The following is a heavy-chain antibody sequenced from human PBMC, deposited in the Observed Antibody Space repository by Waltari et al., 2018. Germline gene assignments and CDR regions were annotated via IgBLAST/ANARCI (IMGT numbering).Heavy chain of an antibody. Sequence: QVQLQQWGAGLLKPSETLSLTCAVYGGSFSGYYWSWIRQPPGKGLEWIGEINHSGSTNYNPSLKSRVTISVDTSKNQFSLKLSSVTAADTAVYYCARAMNYDFWSGYPNWYFDLWGRGTLVTVSS. D-gene: IGHD3-3*01. J-gene: IGHJ2*01. CDR1: GGSFSGYY. CDR3: ARAMNYDFWSGYPNWYFDL. CDR2: INHSGST. V-gene: IGHV4-34*01.